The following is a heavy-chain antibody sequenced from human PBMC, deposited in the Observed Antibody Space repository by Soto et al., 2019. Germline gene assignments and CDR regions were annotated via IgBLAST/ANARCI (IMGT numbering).Heavy chain of an antibody. CDR2: IYHSGST. V-gene: IGHV4-38-2*02. CDR1: GYSISSGYY. D-gene: IGHD3-10*01. J-gene: IGHJ4*02. CDR3: ARDRRGSGSYSMYYFDY. Sequence: QVQLQESGPGLVKPSETLSLTCAVSGYSISSGYYWGWIRQPPGKGLEWIGSIYHSGSTYYNPSLKSRVTISVDTSKSQFSLKLSSVTAADTAVYYCARDRRGSGSYSMYYFDYWGQGTLVTVSS.